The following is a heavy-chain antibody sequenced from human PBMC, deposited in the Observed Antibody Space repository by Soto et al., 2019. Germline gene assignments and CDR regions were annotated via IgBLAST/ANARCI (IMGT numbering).Heavy chain of an antibody. Sequence: SETLSLTCAVHGGSFSDYYWSWIRQPPGKGLEWIGHIYYTGSTNHNPSLKSRVTISVDTSKNQFSLKLSSVTAADTAVYYCARSPGMSFDYWGQGIQVTVSS. CDR1: GGSFSDYY. D-gene: IGHD3-10*01. J-gene: IGHJ4*02. CDR2: IYYTGST. V-gene: IGHV4-59*01. CDR3: ARSPGMSFDY.